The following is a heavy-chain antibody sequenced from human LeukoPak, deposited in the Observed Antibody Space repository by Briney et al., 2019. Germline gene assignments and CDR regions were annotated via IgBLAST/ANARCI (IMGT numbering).Heavy chain of an antibody. J-gene: IGHJ4*02. V-gene: IGHV3-33*06. Sequence: GGSLRLSCAASGFTFSSYGMHWVRQAPGKGLEWVAMIWYDGSNTYYADSVKGRFTISRDNSKNTLSLQMNSLRVEDTAVYYCAKRHAAPGTPIYYFDYWGQGTLVTVSS. D-gene: IGHD6-13*01. CDR2: IWYDGSNT. CDR1: GFTFSSYG. CDR3: AKRHAAPGTPIYYFDY.